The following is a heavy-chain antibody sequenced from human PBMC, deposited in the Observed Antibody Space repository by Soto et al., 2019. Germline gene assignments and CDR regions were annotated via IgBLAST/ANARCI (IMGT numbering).Heavy chain of an antibody. Sequence: PSETLSLTCTVSGGSISSYYWSWIRQPPGKGLEWIGYIYYSGSTSYNPSLKSRVTISVDTSKNQFSLKLSSVTAADTAVYYCARGGTSVAAVYYFDYWGQGTLVTVSS. J-gene: IGHJ4*02. CDR3: ARGGTSVAAVYYFDY. V-gene: IGHV4-59*01. CDR1: GGSISSYY. D-gene: IGHD6-19*01. CDR2: IYYSGST.